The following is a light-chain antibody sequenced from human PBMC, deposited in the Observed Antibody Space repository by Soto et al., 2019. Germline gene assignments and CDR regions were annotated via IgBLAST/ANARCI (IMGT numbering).Light chain of an antibody. CDR3: SSYTSSSIL. Sequence: QSVLTQPASVSGSPGQSITISCTGTSSDVGDYNYVSWFQQHPGKAPKLMIYDVSNRPSGVSNRFSGSKSGNTASLTISGLQAEDEADYYCSSYTSSSILFGGGTKLTVL. CDR1: SSDVGDYNY. CDR2: DVS. J-gene: IGLJ2*01. V-gene: IGLV2-14*01.